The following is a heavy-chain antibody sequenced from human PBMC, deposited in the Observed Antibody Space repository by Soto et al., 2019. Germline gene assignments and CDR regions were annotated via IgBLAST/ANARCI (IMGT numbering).Heavy chain of an antibody. CDR2: ISAYNGNT. D-gene: IGHD3-10*01. J-gene: IGHJ6*02. CDR1: GYTFTSYG. Sequence: QVQLVQSGAEVKKPGASVKVSCKASGYTFTSYGITWVRQAPGQGLEWMGWISAYNGNTNYAQKLQGRGTMTADTATSTEYMELRSLGSDDTAVYYCARDNGVGESDVWGQGTTVTVSS. V-gene: IGHV1-18*01. CDR3: ARDNGVGESDV.